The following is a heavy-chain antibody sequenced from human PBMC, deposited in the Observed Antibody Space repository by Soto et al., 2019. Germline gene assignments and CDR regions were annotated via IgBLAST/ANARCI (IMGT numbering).Heavy chain of an antibody. CDR3: ARDAPPGDGYEDY. V-gene: IGHV3-74*01. J-gene: IGHJ4*02. CDR1: GFTFSRYW. Sequence: EVQLVESGGGLVQPGGSLRLSCAASGFTFSRYWMHWVRQAPGKGLVWVSRTNTDGSSTRYADSVKGRFTISRDNAKNTLYLQMNSLRAEDTAVYYCARDAPPGDGYEDYWGQGTLVTVSS. CDR2: TNTDGSST. D-gene: IGHD5-12*01.